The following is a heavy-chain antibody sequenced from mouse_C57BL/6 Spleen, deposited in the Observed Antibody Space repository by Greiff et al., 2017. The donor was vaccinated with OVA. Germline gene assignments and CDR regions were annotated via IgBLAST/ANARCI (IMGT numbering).Heavy chain of an antibody. V-gene: IGHV1-55*01. CDR3: ARYVPYYAMDY. Sequence: QVQLQQSGAELVKPGASVKMSCKASGYTFTSYWITWVKQRPGQGLEWIGDIYPGSGSTNYNEKFKSKATLTVDTSSSTAYMQLSSLTSEDSAVYYCARYVPYYAMDYWGQGTSVTVSS. CDR2: IYPGSGST. CDR1: GYTFTSYW. J-gene: IGHJ4*01.